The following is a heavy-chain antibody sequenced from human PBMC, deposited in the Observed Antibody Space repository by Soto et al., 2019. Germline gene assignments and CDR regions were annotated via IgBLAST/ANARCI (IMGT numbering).Heavy chain of an antibody. J-gene: IGHJ6*02. V-gene: IGHV1-18*01. CDR2: ISAYNGNT. CDR1: GYTFTSYG. Sequence: ASVKVSCKASGYTFTSYGISWVRQAPGQGLEWMGWISAYNGNTNYAQKLQGRVTMTTDTSTSTAYMELRSLRSDDTAVYYCAGDLQGNIYYYYGMDVWGQGTTVTVSS. CDR3: AGDLQGNIYYYYGMDV.